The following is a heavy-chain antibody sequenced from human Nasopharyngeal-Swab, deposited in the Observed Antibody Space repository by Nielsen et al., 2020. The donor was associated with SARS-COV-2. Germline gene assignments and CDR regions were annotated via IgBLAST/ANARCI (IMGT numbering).Heavy chain of an antibody. CDR1: GYSFISYA. V-gene: IGHV1-3*01. CDR3: ARDVSGNYRLDS. D-gene: IGHD1-7*01. CDR2: ITGGNGYT. Sequence: ASVKVSCKASGYSFISYAIHWVRQAPGQRLEWMGWITGGNGYTMYSQKFQGRVTITRDTSASTAYMDLSSLRSEDTAVYFCARDVSGNYRLDSWGQGTLVTVSS. J-gene: IGHJ4*02.